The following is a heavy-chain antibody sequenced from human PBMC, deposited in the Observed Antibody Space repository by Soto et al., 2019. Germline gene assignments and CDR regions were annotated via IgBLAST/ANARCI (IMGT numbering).Heavy chain of an antibody. V-gene: IGHV3-48*02. J-gene: IGHJ5*02. Sequence: GGSLRLSCASSGFTFSSYSMNWVRQAPGKGLEWVSYISSSSSTIYYADSVKGRFTISRDNAKNSLYLQMNSLRDEDTAVYYCAREWNPLNWFDPWGQGTLVTVS. CDR3: AREWNPLNWFDP. CDR1: GFTFSSYS. CDR2: ISSSSSTI. D-gene: IGHD1-1*01.